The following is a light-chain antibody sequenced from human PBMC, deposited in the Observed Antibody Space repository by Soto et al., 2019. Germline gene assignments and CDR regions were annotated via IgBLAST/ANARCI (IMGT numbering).Light chain of an antibody. J-gene: IGKJ5*01. Sequence: DIQMTQSPSSLFASVGDRVTITCRASQSISAYLNWYQQRPGKAPSLLIYAATRLHSGVPSRFSGSGSGTEFTLTISSLQPEDFATYYCQRSYRFISFGQGTKLEMK. V-gene: IGKV1-39*01. CDR1: QSISAY. CDR3: QRSYRFIS. CDR2: AAT.